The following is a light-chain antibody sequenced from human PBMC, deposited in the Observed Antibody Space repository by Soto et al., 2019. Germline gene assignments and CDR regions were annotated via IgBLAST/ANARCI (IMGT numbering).Light chain of an antibody. J-gene: IGKJ5*01. V-gene: IGKV3D-11*02. CDR3: QQRRSWQVT. CDR2: DAS. Sequence: ENVLTQSPATLSLSPGEGATLSCRASQSINTYLAWYQQKPGQAPRLLIYDASKRATGIPARVSGSGSGTNVTLTISSLEPEDFAVYYCQQRRSWQVTFGQGTRLEIK. CDR1: QSINTY.